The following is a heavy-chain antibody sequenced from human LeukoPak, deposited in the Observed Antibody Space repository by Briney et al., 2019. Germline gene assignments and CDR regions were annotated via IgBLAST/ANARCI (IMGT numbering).Heavy chain of an antibody. CDR1: GFTFDDYA. CDR3: AKDGSIVGATFYYYYYMDV. Sequence: GGSLRLSCAASGFTFDDYAMHWVRHAPGKGLEWVSLISWDGGSTYYADSVKGRFTISRDNSKNSLYLQMNSLRAEDTALYYCAKDGSIVGATFYYYYYMDVWGKGTTVTVSS. J-gene: IGHJ6*03. V-gene: IGHV3-43D*03. CDR2: ISWDGGST. D-gene: IGHD1-26*01.